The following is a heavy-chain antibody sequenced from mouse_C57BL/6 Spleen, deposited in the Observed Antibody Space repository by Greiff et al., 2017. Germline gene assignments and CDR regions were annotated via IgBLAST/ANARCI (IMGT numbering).Heavy chain of an antibody. CDR1: GYTFTSYW. CDR2: IDPSDSYT. CDR3: ARGNYDYFYAMDD. V-gene: IGHV1-50*01. Sequence: VQLQQPGAELVKPGASVKLSCKASGYTFTSYWMQWVKQRPGQGLEWIGEIDPSDSYTNYNQKFKGKATLTLDTSSSTAYMQLSSLTSEYSAVYYCARGNYDYFYAMDDWGQGTSVTVSS. D-gene: IGHD2-4*01. J-gene: IGHJ4*01.